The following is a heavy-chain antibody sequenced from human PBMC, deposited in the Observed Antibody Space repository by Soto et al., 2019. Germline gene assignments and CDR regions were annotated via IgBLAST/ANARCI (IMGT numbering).Heavy chain of an antibody. Sequence: PSETLSLTCSVSGDSISSGDYYWNWIRQSPGKGLEWIGYIHYGGSVYYNPSLKSRITMSVDMSKNQFSLKLTPVTAADTAVYYFARASCFLATYFDHWGQGALDTGSS. CDR2: IHYGGSV. V-gene: IGHV4-30-4*01. D-gene: IGHD5-12*01. CDR1: GDSISSGDYY. J-gene: IGHJ4*02. CDR3: ARASCFLATYFDH.